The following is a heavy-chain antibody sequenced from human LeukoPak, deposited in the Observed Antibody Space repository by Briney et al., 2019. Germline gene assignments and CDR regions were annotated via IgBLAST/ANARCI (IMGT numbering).Heavy chain of an antibody. Sequence: SETLSLTSTVSGGSISTYYWSWIRQPPGKGLECLGFIFHTGTTNYNPSLKSRVTISVDTSKNQFSLKLSSVTAADTAIYYCARTYCGTNACPFDHWGQGNLVTVSS. J-gene: IGHJ4*02. CDR2: IFHTGTT. CDR3: ARTYCGTNACPFDH. CDR1: GGSISTYY. D-gene: IGHD2-21*01. V-gene: IGHV4-59*08.